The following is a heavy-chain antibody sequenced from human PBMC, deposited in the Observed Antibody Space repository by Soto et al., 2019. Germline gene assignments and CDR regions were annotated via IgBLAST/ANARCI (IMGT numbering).Heavy chain of an antibody. CDR2: ISGGGGSI. V-gene: IGHV3-23*01. CDR3: AKGKSSNYVSHAFDV. CDR1: GFTFSSYW. J-gene: IGHJ3*01. D-gene: IGHD3-10*02. Sequence: GGSLRLCCAASGFTFSSYWMHWVRQAPGKGLVWVSGISGGGGSIHYVDSVKGRFTISRDNSKNTLYLQMNSLRGEDTAVYYCAKGKSSNYVSHAFDVWGQGTMVTVSS.